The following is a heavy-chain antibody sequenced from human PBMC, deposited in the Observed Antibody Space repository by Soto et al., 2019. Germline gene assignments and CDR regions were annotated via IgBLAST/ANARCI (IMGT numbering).Heavy chain of an antibody. J-gene: IGHJ5*02. CDR1: ELSFSRFW. D-gene: IGHD6-6*01. V-gene: IGHV3-7*05. CDR2: IEQDGRET. Sequence: EVQLVESGGGLVQPGGSLRLSCAASELSFSRFWMTWIRQAPGKGLEWVANIEQDGRETYDADSVRGRFTISRDNGNKSLFLQMNSMTVEDTAVYYCARVVYRSSWGARVDPWGQGKLVTVSS. CDR3: ARVVYRSSWGARVDP.